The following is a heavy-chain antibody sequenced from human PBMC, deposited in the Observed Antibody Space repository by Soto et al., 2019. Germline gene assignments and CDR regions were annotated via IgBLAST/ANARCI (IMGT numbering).Heavy chain of an antibody. Sequence: EVQLVESGGGLVQPGGSLRLSCAASGFTFRSYWMQWVRQAPGKGLVWFSWINSDGSSTSYADSVKCRFTISRDNANNTLYLQMNSLRAEDTAVYSFASGGSSLNFDSWGQGTLVTVYS. V-gene: IGHV3-74*01. CDR2: INSDGSST. CDR3: ASGGSSLNFDS. D-gene: IGHD6-6*01. CDR1: GFTFRSYW. J-gene: IGHJ4*02.